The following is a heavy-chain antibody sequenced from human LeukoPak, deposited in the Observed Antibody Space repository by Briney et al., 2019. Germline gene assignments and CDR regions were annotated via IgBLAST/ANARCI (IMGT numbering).Heavy chain of an antibody. CDR2: VHQTGSP. D-gene: IGHD3-16*02. CDR3: AMLRLGELSLLATAYDI. CDR1: GSSVNSDQY. V-gene: IGHV4-38-2*01. J-gene: IGHJ3*02. Sequence: SETLSLTCDVSGSSVNSDQYWGWMRHSPGAGLEWIGSVHQTGSPYYNPSLGSRVSLSIDSTKNSFSLRLTSVTAADTAVYYCAMLRLGELSLLATAYDIWGQGTIVIVSS.